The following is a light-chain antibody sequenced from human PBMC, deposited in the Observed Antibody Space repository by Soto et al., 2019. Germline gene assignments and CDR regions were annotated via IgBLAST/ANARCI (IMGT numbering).Light chain of an antibody. CDR3: QQLRSYPST. CDR1: QDIAIY. V-gene: IGKV1-9*01. Sequence: IQLTQSPSSLSASVGDRVTITCRASQDIAIYLAWYQQKPGEAPKLLIYAASTLHGGVPSRFSGSESGTDFALTITSLQAEDFATYYCQQLRSYPSTFGGGTKVDI. CDR2: AAS. J-gene: IGKJ4*01.